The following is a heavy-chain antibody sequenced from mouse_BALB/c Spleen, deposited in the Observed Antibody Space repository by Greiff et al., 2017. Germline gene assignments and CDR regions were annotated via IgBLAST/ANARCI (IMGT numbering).Heavy chain of an antibody. CDR2: IWGGGST. D-gene: IGHD2-3*01. CDR3: AKRHYDGYFDG. V-gene: IGHV2-6-5*01. J-gene: IGHJ2*01. Sequence: VQLVESGPGLVAPSHILSITCTVSGFSLTDYGVSWIRQPPGQGLEWLGVIWGGGSTYYNSALISRLSISNDNSKSQVFLKMNSLQTDDTAMYYCAKRHYDGYFDGWGQGTTLTVSS. CDR1: GFSLTDYG.